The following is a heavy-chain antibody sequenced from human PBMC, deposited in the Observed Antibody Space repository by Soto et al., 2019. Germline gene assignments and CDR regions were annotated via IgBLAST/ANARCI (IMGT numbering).Heavy chain of an antibody. V-gene: IGHV4-59*02. CDR3: AGSRARETIVDY. Sequence: PSETLSLTCTVSGGSVSNYFWSWLRQPPGKGLEWIGYIFFTVSTNYNPALKSRVTISVDTSKNQISLKVSSVTAADTAVYFCAGSRARETIVDYWGQGTMVTVYS. CDR2: IFFTVST. D-gene: IGHD3-10*01. J-gene: IGHJ4*02. CDR1: GGSVSNYF.